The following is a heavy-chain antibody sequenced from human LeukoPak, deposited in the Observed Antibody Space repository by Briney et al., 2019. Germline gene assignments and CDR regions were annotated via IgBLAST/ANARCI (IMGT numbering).Heavy chain of an antibody. Sequence: GGSLRLSCAASGFTFSSYAMHWVRQAPGKGLEWVAVISYDGSNKYYADSVKGRFTISRDNSKNTLYLQMNSLRAEDTAVYYCARGGDIVVVPAAIGWFDPWGQGTPVTVSS. J-gene: IGHJ5*02. CDR2: ISYDGSNK. V-gene: IGHV3-30-3*01. D-gene: IGHD2-2*01. CDR1: GFTFSSYA. CDR3: ARGGDIVVVPAAIGWFDP.